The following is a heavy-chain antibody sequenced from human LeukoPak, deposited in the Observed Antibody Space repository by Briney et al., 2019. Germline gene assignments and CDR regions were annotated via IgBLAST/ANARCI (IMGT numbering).Heavy chain of an antibody. V-gene: IGHV3-30-3*01. CDR1: GFTFSSYA. CDR3: ARDNYCSSTSCYLYYYYGMDV. J-gene: IGHJ6*02. CDR2: ISYDGSNK. Sequence: GRSLRLSCAASGFTFSSYAMHWVRRAPGKGLEWVAVISYDGSNKYYADSVKGRFTISRDNSKNTLYLQMNSLRAEDTAVYYCARDNYCSSTSCYLYYYYGMDVWGQGTTVTVSS. D-gene: IGHD2-2*01.